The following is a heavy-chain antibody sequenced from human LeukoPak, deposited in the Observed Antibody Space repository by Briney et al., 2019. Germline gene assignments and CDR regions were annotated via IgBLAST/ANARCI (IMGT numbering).Heavy chain of an antibody. CDR2: INPNSGDT. CDR3: ATHINWNYAGILDY. J-gene: IGHJ4*02. CDR1: GHTFTRYY. D-gene: IGHD1-7*01. V-gene: IGHV1-2*06. Sequence: ASVKVSCKASGHTFTRYYMHWVRQAPGQGLEWMGRINPNSGDTKFAQKFQGRVNMSRDTSLSTAYMELSRLTSDDTAAYFCATHINWNYAGILDYWGQGALVTVSS.